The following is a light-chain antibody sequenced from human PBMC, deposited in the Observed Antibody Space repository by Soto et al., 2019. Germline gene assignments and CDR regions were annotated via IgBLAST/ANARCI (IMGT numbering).Light chain of an antibody. CDR2: TAS. CDR1: KGISSH. V-gene: IGKV1-8*01. CDR3: QQYFSYLLT. Sequence: AIRMTQSPSSFSASTGDRVTITCRASKGISSHLAWYQVKPGKAPRLLIYTASYLESGVPSRFSGSGSGTDFTLTISSLQSEDYAVYYCQQYFSYLLTFGGGTKVEIK. J-gene: IGKJ4*01.